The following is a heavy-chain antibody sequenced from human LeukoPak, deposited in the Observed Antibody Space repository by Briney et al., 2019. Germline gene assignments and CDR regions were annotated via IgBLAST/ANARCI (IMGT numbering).Heavy chain of an antibody. J-gene: IGHJ4*02. CDR3: VTLGGGVSIAMVDY. D-gene: IGHD3-16*01. CDR1: GYTPTELS. V-gene: IGHV1-24*01. CDR2: FEPEDGER. Sequence: ASVKVSCKVSGYTPTELSLHWVRQAAGKGLEWMGGFEPEDGERDYAQTFQGRVAMTVDTSTDTAYMELSRLTSEDTAVYYRVTLGGGVSIAMVDYWGQGTLVTVSS.